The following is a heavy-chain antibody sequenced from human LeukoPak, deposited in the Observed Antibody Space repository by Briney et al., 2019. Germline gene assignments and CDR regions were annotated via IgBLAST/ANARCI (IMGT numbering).Heavy chain of an antibody. D-gene: IGHD6-6*01. CDR2: IYYSGST. CDR3: ARDSSSHYYYYYMDV. J-gene: IGHJ6*03. Sequence: PSETLSLTCTVSGGSISSYYWSWIRQPPGKGLEWIGYIYYSGSTNYNPSLKSRVTTSVDTSKNQFSLKLSSVTAADTAVYYCARDSSSHYYYYYMDVWGKGTTVTVSS. CDR1: GGSISSYY. V-gene: IGHV4-59*01.